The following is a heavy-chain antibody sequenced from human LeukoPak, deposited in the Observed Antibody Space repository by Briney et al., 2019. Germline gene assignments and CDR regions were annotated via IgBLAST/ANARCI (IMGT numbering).Heavy chain of an antibody. J-gene: IGHJ4*02. CDR3: ARDWHPDYYDSSGSQLPFDY. V-gene: IGHV4-59*12. CDR1: GGSISSYY. D-gene: IGHD3-22*01. Sequence: SETLSLTCTVSGGSISSYYWSWIRQPPGKGLEWIGYIYYSGSTNYNPSLKSRVTISVDTSKNQFSLKLSSVTAADTAVYYCARDWHPDYYDSSGSQLPFDYWGQGTLVTVSS. CDR2: IYYSGST.